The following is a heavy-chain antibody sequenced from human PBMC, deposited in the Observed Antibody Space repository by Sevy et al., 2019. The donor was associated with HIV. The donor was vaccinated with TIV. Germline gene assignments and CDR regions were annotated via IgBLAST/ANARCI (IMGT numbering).Heavy chain of an antibody. CDR2: TRNKADCYTT. Sequence: GGSLRLSCAASGFTFSDHYMEWVRQAPGKGLEWVGRTRNKADCYTTEYAASVKGRFTISRDDSENSLYLQMNSLKTEDTAVYYCSTHAGIAAAGRVFDYWGQGALVTVSS. J-gene: IGHJ4*02. CDR3: STHAGIAAAGRVFDY. V-gene: IGHV3-72*01. D-gene: IGHD6-13*01. CDR1: GFTFSDHY.